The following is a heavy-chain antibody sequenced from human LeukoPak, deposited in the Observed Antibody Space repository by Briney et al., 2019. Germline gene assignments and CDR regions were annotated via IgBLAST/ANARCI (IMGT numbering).Heavy chain of an antibody. D-gene: IGHD1-26*01. J-gene: IGHJ4*02. CDR3: AKEDLVGAFDY. V-gene: IGHV3-9*03. Sequence: GESLRLSCAASGFTFDDYAMHWVRQAPGKGLEWVSGISWNSGSIGYADSVKGRFTISRDNAKNSLYLQMNSLRAEDMALYYCAKEDLVGAFDYWGQGTLVTVSS. CDR1: GFTFDDYA. CDR2: ISWNSGSI.